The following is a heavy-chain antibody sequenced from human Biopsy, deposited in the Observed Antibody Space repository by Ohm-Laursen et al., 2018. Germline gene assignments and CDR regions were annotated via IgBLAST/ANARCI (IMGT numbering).Heavy chain of an antibody. CDR2: ISGSGTTI. J-gene: IGHJ4*02. Sequence: SLRLSCAASGFTFTNYTMNWIRQAPGKGLEWLSYISGSGTTIFYADSVKGRFTVSRDNAKNSLYLQMNSLTVEDTAVYYCARDGAGSYHDYWGQGTLVTVSS. D-gene: IGHD3-10*01. CDR3: ARDGAGSYHDY. V-gene: IGHV3-11*01. CDR1: GFTFTNYT.